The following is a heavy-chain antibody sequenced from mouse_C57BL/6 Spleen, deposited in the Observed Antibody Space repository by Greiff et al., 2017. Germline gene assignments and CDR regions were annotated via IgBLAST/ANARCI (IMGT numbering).Heavy chain of an antibody. J-gene: IGHJ3*01. D-gene: IGHD2-4*01. V-gene: IGHV1-62-2*01. CDR3: ANHHYDYDVGFAY. CDR1: GYTFPEYT. CDR2: FYPGSGSK. Sequence: QVQLKESGAALVKPGASVKLSCKASGYTFPEYTIHWVKQRSGQGLEWIGWFYPGSGSKKYNEKFKDKATLTSDKSSSTVYMELSRLTSEDSAVYFCANHHYDYDVGFAYWGQGTLVTVSA.